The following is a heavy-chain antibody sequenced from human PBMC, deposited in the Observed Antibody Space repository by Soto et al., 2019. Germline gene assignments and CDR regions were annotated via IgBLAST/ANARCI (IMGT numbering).Heavy chain of an antibody. D-gene: IGHD3-9*01. CDR3: ARVDGAPEYYYILLH. Sequence: QVQLVQSGAEVKKPGSSVKVSCKASGGTFSSYAISWVRQAPGQGLEWMGGIIPIFGTANYAQKFQGRVTITADESTRTAYMEVSSLRSEDTAVYYCARVDGAPEYYYILLHWGQGTLVAVSS. CDR2: IIPIFGTA. J-gene: IGHJ4*02. V-gene: IGHV1-69*12. CDR1: GGTFSSYA.